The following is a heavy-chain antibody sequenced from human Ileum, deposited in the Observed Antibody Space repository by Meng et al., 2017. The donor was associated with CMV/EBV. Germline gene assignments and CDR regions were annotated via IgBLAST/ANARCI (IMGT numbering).Heavy chain of an antibody. D-gene: IGHD2-21*01. Sequence: GESLKISCAASGFIASDYYMTWVRQAPGKGLEWVSVLFGTDGKYYADSVMGRFTISRDFSKNTVHLQMNSITADYTAMYYCASGRVISSIFDYWGQGTLVTVSS. CDR3: ASGRVISSIFDY. CDR2: LFGTDGK. V-gene: IGHV3-53*01. J-gene: IGHJ4*02. CDR1: GFIASDYY.